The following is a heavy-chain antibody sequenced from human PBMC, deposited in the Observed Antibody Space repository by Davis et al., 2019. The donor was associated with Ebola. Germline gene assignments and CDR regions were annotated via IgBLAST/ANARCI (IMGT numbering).Heavy chain of an antibody. CDR3: EGYCSSTICPDYLDV. CDR1: GFTFNKYA. D-gene: IGHD2-2*01. CDR2: IKSKTDGGTT. J-gene: IGHJ6*03. V-gene: IGHV3-15*01. Sequence: GESLKISCAASGFTFNKYAMSWVRQAPGKGLEWVGRIKSKTDGGTTDYAAPVKGRFTISRDDSKNTLYLQMNSLKTEDTAVYYCEGYCSSTICPDYLDVWGKGTTITVS.